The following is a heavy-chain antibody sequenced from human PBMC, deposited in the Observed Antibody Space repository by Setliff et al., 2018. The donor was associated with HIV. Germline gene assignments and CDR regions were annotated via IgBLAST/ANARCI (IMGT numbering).Heavy chain of an antibody. CDR1: GGSFSGDY. J-gene: IGHJ4*02. D-gene: IGHD6-13*01. CDR3: ARHAAAAPFRY. Sequence: PSETLSLTCAVYGGSFSGDYWVWIRQSPGKGLEWIGDISQTRSTNYDPSLKSRVTISLDTSKNQLSLKLTSVSAADTAVYYCARHAAAAPFRYWGQGTLVT. CDR2: ISQTRST. V-gene: IGHV4-34*01.